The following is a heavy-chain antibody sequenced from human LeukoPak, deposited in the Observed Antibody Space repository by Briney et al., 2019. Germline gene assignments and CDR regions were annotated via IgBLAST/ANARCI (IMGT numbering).Heavy chain of an antibody. J-gene: IGHJ4*02. Sequence: SETLSLTCTVSGGSISSYYWSWIRQPPWKGLEWIGYIYYSGTTNYNPSLKSRVTISVDTSKSQFSLKLNSVTAADTAVYYCARSGGYSSPQNYWGQGTLVTVSS. D-gene: IGHD6-19*01. V-gene: IGHV4-59*01. CDR2: IYYSGTT. CDR3: ARSGGYSSPQNY. CDR1: GGSISSYY.